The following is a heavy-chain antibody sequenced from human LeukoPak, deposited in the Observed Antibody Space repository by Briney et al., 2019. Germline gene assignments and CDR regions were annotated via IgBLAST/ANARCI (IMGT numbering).Heavy chain of an antibody. D-gene: IGHD2-2*01. V-gene: IGHV3-30*18. CDR2: ISYDGSNK. CDR3: AKGGSYCSSTSCYADY. J-gene: IGHJ4*02. Sequence: GGSLRLSCAASGFTFSSYGMHWVRQAPGKGLEWVAVISYDGSNKYYADSVKGRFTISRDNSKNTLYLQMNSLRAEDTAVYYCAKGGSYCSSTSCYADYWGQGTLVTVSS. CDR1: GFTFSSYG.